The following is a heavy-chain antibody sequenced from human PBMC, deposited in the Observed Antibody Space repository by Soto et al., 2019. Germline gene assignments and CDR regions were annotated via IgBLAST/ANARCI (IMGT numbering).Heavy chain of an antibody. CDR1: GGSISSYY. V-gene: IGHV4-59*01. CDR2: IYYSGST. J-gene: IGHJ5*02. CDR3: ARVLFGRGNWFDP. D-gene: IGHD3-3*01. Sequence: PSETLSLTCTVSGGSISSYYWSWIRQPPGKGLEWIGYIYYSGSTNYNPSLKSRVTISVDTSKNQFSLKLSSVTAADTAAYYCARVLFGRGNWFDPWGQGTLVTVSS.